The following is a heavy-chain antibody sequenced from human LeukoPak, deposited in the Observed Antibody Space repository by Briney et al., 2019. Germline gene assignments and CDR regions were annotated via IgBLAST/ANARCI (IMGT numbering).Heavy chain of an antibody. V-gene: IGHV3-23*01. CDR3: AKGAGGSYGLYYFDY. CDR1: GFTFSISA. D-gene: IGHD3-10*01. Sequence: PGGSLRLSCDASGFTFSISAMSWVRQAPGKGLEWVSAISGGGDSTDYADSVKGRFTISRDNSKNTVYLQMNTLRAEDTAVYYCAKGAGGSYGLYYFDYWGQGALVTVSS. J-gene: IGHJ4*02. CDR2: ISGGGDST.